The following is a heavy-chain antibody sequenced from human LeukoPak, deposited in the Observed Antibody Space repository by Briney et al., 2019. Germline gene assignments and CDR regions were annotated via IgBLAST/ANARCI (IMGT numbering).Heavy chain of an antibody. D-gene: IGHD3-3*01. V-gene: IGHV4-34*01. CDR1: GGSFSGYY. CDR2: INHSGST. CDR3: ARDLRVVDDYYGMDV. Sequence: SETLSLTCAVYGGSFSGYYWSWIRQPPGRGLEWIGEINHSGSTNYNPSLKSRVTISVDTSKNQFSLKLSSVTAADTAVYYCARDLRVVDDYYGMDVWGQGTTVTVSS. J-gene: IGHJ6*02.